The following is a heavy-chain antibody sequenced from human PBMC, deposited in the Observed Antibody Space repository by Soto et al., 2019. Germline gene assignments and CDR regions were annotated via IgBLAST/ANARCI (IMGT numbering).Heavy chain of an antibody. CDR3: ARIIDTAGMDV. Sequence: PGGSLRLSCAASGFTFSSYDMHWVRQATGKGLEWVSAIGTAGDTYYADSVKGRFTISRDNSKNTLYLQMNSLRAEDTAVYYCARIIDTAGMDVWGQGTTVTVS. CDR1: GFTFSSYD. J-gene: IGHJ6*02. V-gene: IGHV3-13*01. CDR2: IGTAGDT. D-gene: IGHD5-18*01.